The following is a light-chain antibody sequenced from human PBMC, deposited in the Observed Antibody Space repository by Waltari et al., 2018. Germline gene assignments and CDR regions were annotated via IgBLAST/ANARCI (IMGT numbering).Light chain of an antibody. CDR3: ETWDSNTQGV. CDR2: VEGSGSY. CDR1: SRHSSYI. V-gene: IGLV4-60*03. J-gene: IGLJ3*02. Sequence: QPVLTQSSSASASLGSSVKLTCTLSSRHSSYIIAWHQQQPGKAPRYLMKVEGSGSYNKGSGVPDRFSGSSSGADRYLTISNLQSEDEAVYYCETWDSNTQGVFGGGTKLTVL.